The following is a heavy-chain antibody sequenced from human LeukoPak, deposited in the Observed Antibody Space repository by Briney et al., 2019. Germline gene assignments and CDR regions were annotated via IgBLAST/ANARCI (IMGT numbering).Heavy chain of an antibody. CDR1: GGSISSSNW. V-gene: IGHV4-4*02. CDR2: IYHSGST. Sequence: TSETLSLTCAVSGGSISSSNWRSWVRQPPGKGLEWIGEIYHSGSTNYNPSLKSRVTISVDKSKNQFSLKLSSVTAADTAVYYCARGAMAGARTLYYFDYWGQGTLVTVSS. D-gene: IGHD1-26*01. J-gene: IGHJ4*02. CDR3: ARGAMAGARTLYYFDY.